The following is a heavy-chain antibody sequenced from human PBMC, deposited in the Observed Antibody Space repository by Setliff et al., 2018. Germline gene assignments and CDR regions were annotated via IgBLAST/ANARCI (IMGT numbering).Heavy chain of an antibody. CDR2: VYYSGTA. CDR1: DGSLSTYY. D-gene: IGHD5-12*01. V-gene: IGHV4-59*01. CDR3: ARGGTFRYFGF. J-gene: IGHJ4*02. Sequence: SETLSLTCTVSDGSLSTYYRSWIRQPPGKGLEFIGYVYYSGTANYSPSLRSRLTISVDTSKNQFSLKLRSVTAADTAVYYCARGGTFRYFGFWGQGAPVTVSS.